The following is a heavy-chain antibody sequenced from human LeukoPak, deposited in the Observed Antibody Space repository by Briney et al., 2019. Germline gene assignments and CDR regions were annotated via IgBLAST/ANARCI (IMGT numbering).Heavy chain of an antibody. V-gene: IGHV4-39*01. CDR2: IYYSGAT. CDR1: GGSISGSTYY. Sequence: PSETLSLTCTVSGGSISGSTYYWVWIRQPPGKGLEGIVSIYYSGATYYNPSLKSRVTVSVDTAKNQFSLKLRSVTAADTAVYYCASRTYRVWGQGTLVTVSS. J-gene: IGHJ4*02. D-gene: IGHD1-26*01. CDR3: ASRTYRV.